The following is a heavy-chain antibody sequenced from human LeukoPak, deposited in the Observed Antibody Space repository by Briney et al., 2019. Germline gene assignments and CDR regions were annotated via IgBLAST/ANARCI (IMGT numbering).Heavy chain of an antibody. CDR2: IDWNGGST. V-gene: IGHV3-20*04. Sequence: GGSLRLSCAASGFTFDDYGMSWVRQAPGKGLEWVSGIDWNGGSTGYADSVKGRFTISRDNAKNSLYLQMNSLRAEDTALYYCARDLPQQWLVPGNAFDIWGQGTMVTVSS. D-gene: IGHD6-19*01. J-gene: IGHJ3*02. CDR1: GFTFDDYG. CDR3: ARDLPQQWLVPGNAFDI.